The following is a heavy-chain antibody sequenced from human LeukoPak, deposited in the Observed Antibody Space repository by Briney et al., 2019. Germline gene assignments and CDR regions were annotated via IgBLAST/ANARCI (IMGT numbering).Heavy chain of an antibody. CDR2: MNTKSGNT. J-gene: IGHJ4*02. Sequence: ASVKVSCKASGYTFTSYGISWVRQATGQGLEWMGWMNTKSGNTGHAQKFQGRVTITRDTSISTVYMELSSLRSEDTAVYFCARVDGSPDYWGQETLVTVSS. D-gene: IGHD2-15*01. V-gene: IGHV1-8*03. CDR1: GYTFTSYG. CDR3: ARVDGSPDY.